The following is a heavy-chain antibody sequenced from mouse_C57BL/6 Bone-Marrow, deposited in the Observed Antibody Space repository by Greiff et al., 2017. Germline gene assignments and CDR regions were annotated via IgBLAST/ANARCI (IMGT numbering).Heavy chain of an antibody. D-gene: IGHD2-3*01. Sequence: VNVVESGAELARPGASVKLSCKASGYTFTSYGISWVKQRTGQGLEWIGEIYPRSGNTYYNEKFKGKATLTADKSSSTAYMELRSLTSEDSAVYFWAREGYSWYFDVWGTGTTVTVSS. V-gene: IGHV1-81*01. CDR1: GYTFTSYG. CDR3: AREGYSWYFDV. J-gene: IGHJ1*03. CDR2: IYPRSGNT.